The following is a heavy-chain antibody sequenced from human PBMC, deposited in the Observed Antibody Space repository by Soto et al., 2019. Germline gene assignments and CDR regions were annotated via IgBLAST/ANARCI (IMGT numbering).Heavy chain of an antibody. CDR2: IYSGGST. J-gene: IGHJ4*02. Sequence: GGSLRLSCAASGFTVSSNYMSWVRQAPGKGLEWVSVIYSGGSTYYADSVKGRFTISRHNSKNTLYLQMNSLRAEDTAVYYCARVPPHYCSSTSCYYFWGQGTLVTVSS. CDR3: ARVPPHYCSSTSCYYF. V-gene: IGHV3-53*04. D-gene: IGHD2-2*01. CDR1: GFTVSSNY.